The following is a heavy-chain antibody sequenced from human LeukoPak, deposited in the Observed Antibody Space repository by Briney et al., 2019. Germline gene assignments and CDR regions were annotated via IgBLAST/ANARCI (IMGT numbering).Heavy chain of an antibody. CDR2: ISGSGGST. CDR1: GFTFSSYS. D-gene: IGHD6-13*01. CDR3: ETTMSSSWSPYHFDY. J-gene: IGHJ4*02. Sequence: PGGSLRLSCAASGFTFSSYSMNWVRQAPGKGLEWVSAISGSGGSTYYADSVKGRFTISRDNSKNTLYLQMNSLRAEDTAVYYCETTMSSSWSPYHFDYWGQGTLVTVSS. V-gene: IGHV3-23*01.